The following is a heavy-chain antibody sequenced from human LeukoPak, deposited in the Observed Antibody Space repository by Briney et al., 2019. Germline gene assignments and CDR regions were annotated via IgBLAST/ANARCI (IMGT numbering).Heavy chain of an antibody. D-gene: IGHD2-2*01. Sequence: ASVKVSCKASGYTFTSYDIKWVRQATGQGIEGMGGMNPNSGNTGYAQKFQGRVTLTRNTSISTAYMELSSLRSEDTAVYYCATSSGSCSSTGCYVDGFDPWGQGTLVTVSS. J-gene: IGHJ5*02. CDR2: MNPNSGNT. V-gene: IGHV1-8*01. CDR3: ATSSGSCSSTGCYVDGFDP. CDR1: GYTFTSYD.